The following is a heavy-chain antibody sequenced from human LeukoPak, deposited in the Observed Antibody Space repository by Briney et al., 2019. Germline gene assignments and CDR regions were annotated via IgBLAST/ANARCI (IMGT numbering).Heavy chain of an antibody. J-gene: IGHJ5*02. CDR1: GFTFSTFA. Sequence: LAGGSLRLSCEASGFTFSTFAMIWVRQPPGKGLEWVSSIFPSGGEIHYADSVRGRFTISRDNSKSTLSLQMNSLRAEDTAIYYCATYRQVLLPFGSWGQGTLVTVSS. V-gene: IGHV3-23*01. CDR3: ATYRQVLLPFGS. CDR2: IFPSGGEI. D-gene: IGHD2-8*02.